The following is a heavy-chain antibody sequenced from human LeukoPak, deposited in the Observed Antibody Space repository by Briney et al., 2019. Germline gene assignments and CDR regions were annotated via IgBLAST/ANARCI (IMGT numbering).Heavy chain of an antibody. CDR1: GYSFTTYW. V-gene: IGHV5-10-1*01. D-gene: IGHD2-15*01. CDR2: IVASDSYT. Sequence: AESLKISCKGSGYSFTTYWITWVRQMPGKGLEWRGRIVASDSYTNYSPSFQGHVTISADTSINTAYLQWSSLKASDTAMYYCARGLRGGPSGGGLDYWGQGTLVTVSS. CDR3: ARGLRGGPSGGGLDY. J-gene: IGHJ4*02.